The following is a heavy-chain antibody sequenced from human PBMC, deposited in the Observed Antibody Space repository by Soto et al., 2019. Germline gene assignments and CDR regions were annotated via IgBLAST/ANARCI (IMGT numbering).Heavy chain of an antibody. CDR3: ARDGGRHSGGIDY. Sequence: QVQLVQSGAEVKKPGSSVKVSCKASGGTFSSSSINWVRQAPGQGLEWMGEIIPIVGTANYAQKFQGRVTMTADESKSTAYMELSSLGSEATAVYYCARDGGRHSGGIDYWGQGTLVTVSS. CDR1: GGTFSSSS. D-gene: IGHD1-26*01. CDR2: IIPIVGTA. V-gene: IGHV1-69*01. J-gene: IGHJ4*02.